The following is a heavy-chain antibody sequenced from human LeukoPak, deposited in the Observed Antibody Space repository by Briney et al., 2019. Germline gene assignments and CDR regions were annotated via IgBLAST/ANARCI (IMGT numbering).Heavy chain of an antibody. CDR3: ARDFGGSYYYYYMDV. CDR2: MNPNSGNT. Sequence: ASVKVSCKASGYTFTSYDINWVRQATGQGLEWMGWMNPNSGNTGYAQKFQGRVTMTTDTSTSTAYMELRSLRSDDTAVYYCARDFGGSYYYYYMDVWGKGTTVTISS. CDR1: GYTFTSYD. D-gene: IGHD1-26*01. J-gene: IGHJ6*03. V-gene: IGHV1-8*01.